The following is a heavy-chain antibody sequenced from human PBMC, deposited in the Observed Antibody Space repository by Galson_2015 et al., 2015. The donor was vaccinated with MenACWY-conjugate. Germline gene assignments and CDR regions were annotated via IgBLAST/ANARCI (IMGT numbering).Heavy chain of an antibody. CDR1: GFTFSDYE. CDR2: ICSGGSST. D-gene: IGHD2-2*01. V-gene: IGHV3-11*01. J-gene: IGHJ5*01. CDR3: AKDNCAAIYSSGWASRFDS. Sequence: SLRLSCAASGFTFSDYEMGWIRQAPGKGLEWVSYICSGGSSTNYAESVKGRFTISRDNAKNSQYLQMNSLRAEDTAVYYCAKDNCAAIYSSGWASRFDSWGQGSLVTVSS.